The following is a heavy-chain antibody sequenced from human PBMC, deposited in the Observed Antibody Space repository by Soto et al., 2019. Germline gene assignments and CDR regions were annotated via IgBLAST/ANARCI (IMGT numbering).Heavy chain of an antibody. Sequence: GASVKVSCKASGYTFTSYYMHWVRQAPGQGLEWMGIINPSGGSTSYAQKFQGRVTMTRDTSTSTVYMELSSLRSEDTAVYYCARDWTDTYYYDSSGYYPTSYFDYWGQGTLVTVSS. J-gene: IGHJ4*02. V-gene: IGHV1-46*01. CDR3: ARDWTDTYYYDSSGYYPTSYFDY. D-gene: IGHD3-22*01. CDR2: INPSGGST. CDR1: GYTFTSYY.